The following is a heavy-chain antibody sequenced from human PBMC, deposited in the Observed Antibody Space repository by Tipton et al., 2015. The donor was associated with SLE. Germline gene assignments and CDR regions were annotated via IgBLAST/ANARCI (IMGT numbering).Heavy chain of an antibody. Sequence: SLRLSCAASGFTFSSYGMHWVRQAPGKGLEWVAVISYDGSNKYYADSVKGRFTISRDNSKNTLYLQMNSLRAEDTAVYYCAKGPSYYDFWSGYHAFDIWGQGTMVTVSS. V-gene: IGHV3-30*18. J-gene: IGHJ3*02. CDR2: ISYDGSNK. D-gene: IGHD3-3*01. CDR1: GFTFSSYG. CDR3: AKGPSYYDFWSGYHAFDI.